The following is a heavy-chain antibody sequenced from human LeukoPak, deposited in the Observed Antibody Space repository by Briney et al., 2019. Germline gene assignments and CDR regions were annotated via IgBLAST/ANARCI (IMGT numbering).Heavy chain of an antibody. J-gene: IGHJ4*02. D-gene: IGHD4/OR15-4a*01. CDR1: GFTFSSYS. CDR2: ISGSGTYI. CDR3: AILYGPNDY. V-gene: IGHV3-21*01. Sequence: GGSLRLSCAASGFTFSSYSMNWVRQTPGKGLEWVSSISGSGTYIYYADSVKGRFTISRDNAKNSLYLQMNSLRAEDTAVYYCAILYGPNDYWGQGTLVTVSS.